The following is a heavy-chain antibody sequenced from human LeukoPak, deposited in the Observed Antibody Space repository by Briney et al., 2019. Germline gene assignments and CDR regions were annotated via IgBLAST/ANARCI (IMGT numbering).Heavy chain of an antibody. CDR1: GFTFSSYA. D-gene: IGHD2-2*02. J-gene: IGHJ4*02. CDR3: ARGPIPDY. CDR2: INSDSSYI. V-gene: IGHV3-21*01. Sequence: GGSLRLSCAASGFTFSSYAMSWVRQAPGKGLEWVSSINSDSSYIYYADSVKGRFTISRDNAKNLLYLQMNSLRAEDTAVYYCARGPIPDYWGQGTLVTVSS.